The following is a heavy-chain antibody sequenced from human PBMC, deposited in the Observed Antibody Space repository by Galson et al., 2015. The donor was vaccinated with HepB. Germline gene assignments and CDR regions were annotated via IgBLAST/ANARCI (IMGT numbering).Heavy chain of an antibody. J-gene: IGHJ6*02. D-gene: IGHD3-22*01. CDR1: GYTFTSYY. CDR3: AREGPYYYDSSGYHVGYYGMDV. Sequence: SVKVSCKASGYTFTSYYMHWVRQAPGQGLEWMGIINPSGGSTSYAQKLQGRVTMTRDTSTSTVYMELSSLRSEDTAVYYCAREGPYYYDSSGYHVGYYGMDVWGQGTTVTVSS. CDR2: INPSGGST. V-gene: IGHV1-46*04.